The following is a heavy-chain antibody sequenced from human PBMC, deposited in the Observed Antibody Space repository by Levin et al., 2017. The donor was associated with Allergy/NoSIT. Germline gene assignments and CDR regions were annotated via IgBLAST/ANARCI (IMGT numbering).Heavy chain of an antibody. Sequence: GGSLRLSCAASGFTFSNYNMNWVRQAPGKGLEWVSFISASRTYIYYADSVKGRFTISRDNAKTSLYLQMNTLRAEDTAVYYCAGERGSAVAGVVDYWGQGTLVTVSS. V-gene: IGHV3-21*01. CDR2: ISASRTYI. CDR1: GFTFSNYN. CDR3: AGERGSAVAGVVDY. J-gene: IGHJ4*02. D-gene: IGHD6-19*01.